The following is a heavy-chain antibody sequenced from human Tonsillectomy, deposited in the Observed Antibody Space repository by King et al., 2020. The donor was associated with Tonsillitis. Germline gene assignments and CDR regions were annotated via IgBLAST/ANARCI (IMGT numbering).Heavy chain of an antibody. V-gene: IGHV3-33*01. CDR3: ARGYNWNDVYAFDI. D-gene: IGHD1-20*01. CDR2: IWYDGSNK. J-gene: IGHJ3*02. CDR1: GFTFSSYG. Sequence: VQLVESGGGVVQPGRSLRLSCAASGFTFSSYGMHWVRQAPGKGLEWVAVIWYDGSNKYYADSVKGRFTISRDNSKNTRYLQMNSLRAEDTAVYYCARGYNWNDVYAFDIWGQGTMVTVSS.